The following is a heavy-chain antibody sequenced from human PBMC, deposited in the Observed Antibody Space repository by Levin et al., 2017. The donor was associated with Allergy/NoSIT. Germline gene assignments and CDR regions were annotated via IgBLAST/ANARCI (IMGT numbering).Heavy chain of an antibody. Sequence: GESLKISCAASGFTFSSYSMNWVRQAPGKGLEWVSSISSSSSYIYYADSVEGRFTISRDNAKNSLYLQMNSLRAEDTAVYYCARSMRNDYVWGSHDYWGQGTLVTVSS. CDR3: ARSMRNDYVWGSHDY. CDR1: GFTFSSYS. CDR2: ISSSSSYI. D-gene: IGHD3-16*01. V-gene: IGHV3-21*01. J-gene: IGHJ4*02.